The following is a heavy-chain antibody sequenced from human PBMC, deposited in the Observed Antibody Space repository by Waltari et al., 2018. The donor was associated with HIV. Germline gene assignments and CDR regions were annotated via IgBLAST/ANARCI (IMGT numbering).Heavy chain of an antibody. CDR2: IQHSGST. V-gene: IGHV4-31*03. CDR1: GGSISSGGYY. J-gene: IGHJ4*02. CDR3: ARVPDSYGTVFEY. D-gene: IGHD5-18*01. Sequence: QVQLQESGPGLVKSSQTLSLTCTVSGGSISSGGYYWNWIRQHPGKGLEWIGYIQHSGSTYYNPSLKSRVSISVNTSKNQFSLNLTSVTAADTAVYYCARVPDSYGTVFEYWGQGTLVSVSS.